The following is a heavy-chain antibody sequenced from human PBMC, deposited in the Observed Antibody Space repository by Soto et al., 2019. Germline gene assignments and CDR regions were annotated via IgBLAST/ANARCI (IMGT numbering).Heavy chain of an antibody. CDR3: ARDSSSSWYGPTGYYGMDV. Sequence: PSETLSLTCTVSCGSISSYYWSWIRQPPGKGLEWIGYIYYSGSTNYNPSLKSRVTISVDTSKNQFSLKLSSVTAADTAVYYCARDSSSSWYGPTGYYGMDVWGQGTTVTVSS. CDR2: IYYSGST. V-gene: IGHV4-59*01. CDR1: CGSISSYY. J-gene: IGHJ6*02. D-gene: IGHD6-13*01.